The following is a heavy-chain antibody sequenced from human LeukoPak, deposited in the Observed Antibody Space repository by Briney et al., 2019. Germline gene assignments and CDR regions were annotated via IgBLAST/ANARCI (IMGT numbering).Heavy chain of an antibody. CDR1: GGSFSGYY. V-gene: IGHV4-34*01. Sequence: SETLSLTCAVYGGSFSGYYWSWIRQPPGKGLEWIGEINHSGSTNYNPSLKSRVTISVDTSKNQFSLKLSSVTAADTAVYYCARSDSSWSQPHPNYYYYGMDVWGQGTTVTVSS. CDR2: INHSGST. CDR3: ARSDSSWSQPHPNYYYYGMDV. J-gene: IGHJ6*02. D-gene: IGHD6-13*01.